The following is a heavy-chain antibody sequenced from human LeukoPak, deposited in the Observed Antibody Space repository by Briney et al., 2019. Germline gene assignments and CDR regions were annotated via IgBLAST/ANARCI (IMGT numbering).Heavy chain of an antibody. CDR2: IIPILGIA. V-gene: IGHV1-69*04. Sequence: SVKVSCKASGGTFSSYAISWVRQAPGQGLEWMGRIIPILGIANYAQKFQGRVTITADKSTSTAYMELSSLRSEDTAVYYCARVPCLLTGCSPINWFNPWGQGTLVTVSS. J-gene: IGHJ5*02. CDR3: ARVPCLLTGCSPINWFNP. CDR1: GGTFSSYA. D-gene: IGHD2-2*01.